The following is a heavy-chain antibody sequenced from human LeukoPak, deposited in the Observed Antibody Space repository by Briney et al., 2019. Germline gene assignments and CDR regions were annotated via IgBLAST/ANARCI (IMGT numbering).Heavy chain of an antibody. J-gene: IGHJ4*02. CDR1: GGSISSSSYY. D-gene: IGHD6-19*01. CDR3: AGSGWLFDY. CDR2: IYYSGST. V-gene: IGHV4-39*01. Sequence: SETLSLTCTVSGGSISSSSYYWGWIRQPPGKGLEWIGSIYYSGSTYYNPSLKSRVTISVDTSKNQFSLKLSSATAADTAVYYCAGSGWLFDYWGQGTLVSVSS.